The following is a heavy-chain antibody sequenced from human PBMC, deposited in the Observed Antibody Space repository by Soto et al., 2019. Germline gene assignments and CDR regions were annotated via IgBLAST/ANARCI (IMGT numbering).Heavy chain of an antibody. V-gene: IGHV1-69*13. D-gene: IGHD5-12*01. CDR3: AEGNSGYVNYFDY. CDR2: IIPIFGTA. CDR1: GGTFSSYA. J-gene: IGHJ4*02. Sequence: GASVKVSCKASGGTFSSYAISWLRQAPGQGLEWMGGIIPIFGTANYAQKFQGRVTITADESTSTAYMELSSLRSEDTAVYYCAEGNSGYVNYFDYWGQGTLVTVSS.